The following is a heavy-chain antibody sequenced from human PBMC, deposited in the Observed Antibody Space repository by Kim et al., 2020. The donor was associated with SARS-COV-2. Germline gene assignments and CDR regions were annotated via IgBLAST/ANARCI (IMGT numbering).Heavy chain of an antibody. CDR3: ARERLWFGELSLSGQDV. J-gene: IGHJ6*02. CDR1: GGSISSGDYY. V-gene: IGHV4-30-4*01. D-gene: IGHD3-10*01. Sequence: SETLSLTCTVSGGSISSGDYYWSWIRQPPGKGLEWIGYIYYSGSTYYNPSLKSRVTISVDTSKNQFSLKLSSVTAADTAVYYCARERLWFGELSLSGQDVWGQGTRVTVSS. CDR2: IYYSGST.